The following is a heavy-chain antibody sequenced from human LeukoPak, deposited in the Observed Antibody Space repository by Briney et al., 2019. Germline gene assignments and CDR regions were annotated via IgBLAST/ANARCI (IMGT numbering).Heavy chain of an antibody. CDR3: ARELRTFDS. CDR1: GFTFSSHW. Sequence: TGGSLRLSCAASGFTFSSHWMHWVRQAPGKGLVWVSRINTDGSTINYADSVKGRFTISRDNAKNTLYLQMNSLRAEDTAVYYCARELRTFDSWGQGTLVTVSS. D-gene: IGHD3-16*01. V-gene: IGHV3-74*01. CDR2: INTDGSTI. J-gene: IGHJ4*02.